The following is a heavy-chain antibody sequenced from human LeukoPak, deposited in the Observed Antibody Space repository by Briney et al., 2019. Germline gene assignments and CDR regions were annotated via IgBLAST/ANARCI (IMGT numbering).Heavy chain of an antibody. CDR3: AKEIYGDSTGGRFQH. Sequence: PGGSLRLSCAASGFTFSSYDIHWVRQAPGKGLEWVAFIRYDGSNKYYADSVRGRFTISRDNSKNTLYLQMNSLRAEDTAVYFCAKEIYGDSTGGRFQHWGQGTLVTVSS. J-gene: IGHJ1*01. V-gene: IGHV3-30*02. D-gene: IGHD4-17*01. CDR2: IRYDGSNK. CDR1: GFTFSSYD.